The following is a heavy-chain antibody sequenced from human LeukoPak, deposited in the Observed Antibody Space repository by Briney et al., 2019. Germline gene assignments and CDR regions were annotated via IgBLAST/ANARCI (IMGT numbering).Heavy chain of an antibody. CDR1: GGTFSSYA. J-gene: IGHJ6*03. D-gene: IGHD2-2*01. V-gene: IGHV1-69*13. CDR3: ARCPREVVPAATTSEETYYYYYYMDV. Sequence: GASVKVSCRASGGTFSSYAISWVRQAPGQGLEWMGGIIPIFGTANYAQKFQGRVTITADESTSTAYMELSSLRSEDTAVYYCARCPREVVPAATTSEETYYYYYYMDVWGKGTTVTISS. CDR2: IIPIFGTA.